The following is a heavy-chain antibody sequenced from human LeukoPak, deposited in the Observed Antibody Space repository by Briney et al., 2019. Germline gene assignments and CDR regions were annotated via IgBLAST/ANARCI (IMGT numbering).Heavy chain of an antibody. J-gene: IGHJ3*02. Sequence: ASVKVSCKASGYTFTAYNIHWVRRAPGQGLEWMGWINPNSGGTNYAQKFQGWVTMTRDTSISTAYMELSRLRSDDTAVYYCALGLMVRNVFDIWGQGTMVTVSS. CDR3: ALGLMVRNVFDI. CDR1: GYTFTAYN. V-gene: IGHV1-2*04. D-gene: IGHD3-10*01. CDR2: INPNSGGT.